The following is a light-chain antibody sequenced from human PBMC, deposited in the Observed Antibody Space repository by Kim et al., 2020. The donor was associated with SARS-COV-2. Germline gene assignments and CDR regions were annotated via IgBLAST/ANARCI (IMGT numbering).Light chain of an antibody. CDR3: LSADSSGTWV. J-gene: IGLJ3*02. CDR1: ALPKKY. V-gene: IGLV3-16*01. CDR2: KDS. Sequence: SYELTQPPSVSVSLGQMARITCSGEALPKKYAYWYQQKPGQFPVLVIYKDSERPSGIPERFSGSSSGTIVTLTINGVQAEDEADYYCLSADSSGTWVFGGGTQLTVL.